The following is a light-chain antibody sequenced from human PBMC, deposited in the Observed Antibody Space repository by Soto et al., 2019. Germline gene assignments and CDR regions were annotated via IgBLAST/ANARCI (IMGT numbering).Light chain of an antibody. Sequence: EIVLTQSPGTLSLSPGERATLSCRASQIVSSSYLAWYQQKPGQAPRLLIYGASSRATGIPDRFSGSGSGTDFTLTISRLEPEDFALYYCHQYGSSPPVTFGQGTLLEIK. CDR3: HQYGSSPPVT. J-gene: IGKJ5*01. CDR1: QIVSSSY. CDR2: GAS. V-gene: IGKV3-20*01.